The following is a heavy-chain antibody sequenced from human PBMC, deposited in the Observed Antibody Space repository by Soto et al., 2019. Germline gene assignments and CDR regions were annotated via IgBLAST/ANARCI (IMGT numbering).Heavy chain of an antibody. J-gene: IGHJ3*01. CDR1: GFTFNKHA. D-gene: IGHD3-22*01. CDR2: ISCRGDRT. CDR3: VKVFYDSSTYVTRGDAYDA. Sequence: GGSLRLSCAASGFTFNKHAMTWVRQAPGKGLEWISAISCRGDRTFYANSVKGRFSISRDNSKNTLFLQMDSLRAEDTAVYYCVKVFYDSSTYVTRGDAYDAWGQGTMVTVSS. V-gene: IGHV3-23*01.